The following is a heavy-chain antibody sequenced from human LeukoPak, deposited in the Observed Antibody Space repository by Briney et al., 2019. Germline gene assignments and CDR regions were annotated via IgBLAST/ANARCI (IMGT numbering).Heavy chain of an antibody. D-gene: IGHD5-12*01. CDR1: GGSISSYY. V-gene: IGHV4-59*01. CDR2: IYYAGST. Sequence: SEALSLTCTVSGGSISSYYWSWIRQPPGKGLEWIGYIYYAGSTNYNPSLKSRVTISVDTSKNQFSLKLSSVTAADTAVYYCARDRGDGYDYFWDYWGQGTLVTVPS. J-gene: IGHJ4*02. CDR3: ARDRGDGYDYFWDY.